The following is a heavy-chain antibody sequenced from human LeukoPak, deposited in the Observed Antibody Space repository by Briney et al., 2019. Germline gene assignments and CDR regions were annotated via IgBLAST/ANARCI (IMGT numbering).Heavy chain of an antibody. D-gene: IGHD2-15*01. CDR3: AKDSHMTPFDY. CDR1: GFTFDDYA. CDR2: ISWNSGSI. V-gene: IGHV3-9*01. J-gene: IGHJ4*02. Sequence: PGGSLRLSCAASGFTFDDYAMHWVRQAPGKGLEWVSGISWNSGSIGYADSVKGRFTISRDNSKNTLYLQMNSLRAEDTAVYYCAKDSHMTPFDYWGQGTLVTVSS.